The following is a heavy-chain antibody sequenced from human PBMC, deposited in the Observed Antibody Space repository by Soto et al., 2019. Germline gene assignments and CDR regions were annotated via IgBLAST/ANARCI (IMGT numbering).Heavy chain of an antibody. Sequence: LRLSCTGSGFTFGSYALSWVRQAPGKGLEWVGVIRSEANGGTTDYAASVKGRITISRDDSKSIAYMEINSLQTEDTAVYYCTRYYYESSGYYVYWGQGALVTVSS. V-gene: IGHV3-49*04. CDR2: IRSEANGGTT. CDR3: TRYYYESSGYYVY. D-gene: IGHD3-22*01. CDR1: GFTFGSYA. J-gene: IGHJ4*02.